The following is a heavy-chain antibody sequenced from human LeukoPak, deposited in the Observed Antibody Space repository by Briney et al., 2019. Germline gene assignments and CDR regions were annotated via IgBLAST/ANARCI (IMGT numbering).Heavy chain of an antibody. D-gene: IGHD3-22*01. Sequence: GGSLRLSCAASGFTFSSYGMSWVRQAPGKGLEWVSAISGSGGSAYYADSVKGRFTISRDNAKNSLYLQMNSLRAEDTAVYYCARDIYYYDSSGYYFPGGSDYWGQGTLVTVSS. V-gene: IGHV3-23*01. CDR3: ARDIYYYDSSGYYFPGGSDY. J-gene: IGHJ4*02. CDR1: GFTFSSYG. CDR2: ISGSGGSA.